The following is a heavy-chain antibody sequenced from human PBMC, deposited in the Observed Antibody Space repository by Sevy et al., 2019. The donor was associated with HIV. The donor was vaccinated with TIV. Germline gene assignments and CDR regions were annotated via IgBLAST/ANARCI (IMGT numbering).Heavy chain of an antibody. CDR2: INPNSDVT. J-gene: IGHJ4*01. D-gene: IGHD2-2*02. CDR1: GYRFTDYY. Sequence: ASVKVSCETSGYRFTDYYIHWVRQAPGQGLEWMGWINPNSDVTKSAKKVQDRVIMTKDTSISTVYMELRGLTFDDSAVYYCARDQEFCSTTTCYSGLDQWGHGSLVTVSS. V-gene: IGHV1-2*02. CDR3: ARDQEFCSTTTCYSGLDQ.